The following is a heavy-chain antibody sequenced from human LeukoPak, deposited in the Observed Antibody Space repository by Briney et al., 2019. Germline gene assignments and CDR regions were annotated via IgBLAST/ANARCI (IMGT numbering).Heavy chain of an antibody. CDR2: ISYDGSNK. CDR3: AKDPKTAAEMVYFDC. CDR1: GFTFSSYA. D-gene: IGHD6-13*01. V-gene: IGHV3-30-3*01. J-gene: IGHJ4*02. Sequence: GGSLRLSCAASGFTFSSYAMHWVRQAPGKGLEWVAVISYDGSNKYYADSVKGRFTISRDNSKNTLYLQMNSLRAEDTAVYYCAKDPKTAAEMVYFDCWGQGTLVTVSS.